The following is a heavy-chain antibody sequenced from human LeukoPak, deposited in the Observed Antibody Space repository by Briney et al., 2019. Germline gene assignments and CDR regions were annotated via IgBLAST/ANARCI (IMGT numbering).Heavy chain of an antibody. J-gene: IGHJ4*02. D-gene: IGHD2-21*02. CDR2: ISGVRRGSK. CDR3: AKDHANTPVVTN. CDR1: GFTFGDYA. Sequence: GGSLRLSCAASGFTFGDYAMGWVRQAPGKGREWLSVISGVRRGSKYYADYVTGRFTVSRDNSKNTVELQMNNLRVDDTAIYYCAKDHANTPVVTNWGQGILVSVSS. V-gene: IGHV3-23*01.